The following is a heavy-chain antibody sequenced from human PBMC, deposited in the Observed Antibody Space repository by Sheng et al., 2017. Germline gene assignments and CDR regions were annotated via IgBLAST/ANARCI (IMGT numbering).Heavy chain of an antibody. V-gene: IGHV4-39*07. D-gene: IGHD6-13*01. Sequence: QLQLQESGPGLVKPSETLSLTCTVSGGSISSSSYYWGWIRQPPGKGLEWIGSIYYSGSTYYNPSLKSRVTISVDTSKNQFSLKLSSVTAADTAVYYCAREEGQQLVEWISSWFDPWGQGTLVTVSS. CDR3: AREEGQQLVEWISSWFDP. CDR2: IYYSGST. CDR1: GGSISSSSYY. J-gene: IGHJ5*02.